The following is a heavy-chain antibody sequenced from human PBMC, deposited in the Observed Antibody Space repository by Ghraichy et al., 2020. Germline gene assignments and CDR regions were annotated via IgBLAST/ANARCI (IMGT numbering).Heavy chain of an antibody. CDR1: GGSISSYY. CDR3: ARTDYYDSSGYYYVGAGYYFDY. V-gene: IGHV4-59*01. D-gene: IGHD3-22*01. J-gene: IGHJ4*02. Sequence: SETLSLTCTVSGGSISSYYWSWIRQPPGKGLEWIGYIYYSGSTNYNPSLKSRVTISVDTSKNQFSLKLSSVTAADTAVYYCARTDYYDSSGYYYVGAGYYFDYWGQGTLVTVSS. CDR2: IYYSGST.